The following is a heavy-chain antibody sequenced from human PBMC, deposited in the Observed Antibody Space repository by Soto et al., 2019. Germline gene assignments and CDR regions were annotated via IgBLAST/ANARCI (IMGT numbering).Heavy chain of an antibody. CDR3: AKDLTRQLAYWLDP. CDR2: INARSGGT. V-gene: IGHV1-2*02. D-gene: IGHD6-6*01. CDR1: GFSFTGYY. Sequence: ASVKVSCKASGFSFTGYYIHWLRQAPGQGLEWMGWINARSGGTEYAQKFQGRVTLTRDTSIATAYLTLTSLTSDDTALYYCAKDLTRQLAYWLDPWGQGTQVTVSS. J-gene: IGHJ5*02.